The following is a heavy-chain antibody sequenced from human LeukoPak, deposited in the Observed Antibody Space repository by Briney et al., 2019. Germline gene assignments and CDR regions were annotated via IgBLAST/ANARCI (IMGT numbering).Heavy chain of an antibody. CDR3: AKVPEAGTVYGMDV. J-gene: IGHJ6*02. Sequence: GGSLRLSCVDPGGHRNIKNMNLVRHSPQKGLEWLSMMISGGSVDYADSVKSRFSISNDTSRNTIYLQMNSLRVEDTAIYYCAKVPEAGTVYGMDVWGQGTTVTVS. D-gene: IGHD2-2*01. CDR2: MISGGSV. CDR1: GGHRNIKN. V-gene: IGHV3-53*01.